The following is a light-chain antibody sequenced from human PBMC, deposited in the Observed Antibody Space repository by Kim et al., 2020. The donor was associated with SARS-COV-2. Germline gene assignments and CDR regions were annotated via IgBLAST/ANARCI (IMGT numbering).Light chain of an antibody. CDR1: SRTIADKH. Sequence: TRTITCSGSSRTIADKHPQWYQQRPGGAPPTLISESIYRPPGVPSRLSGAIERASNAVFLTIAGLQIEDEADYYCQSGDCSNQVVFGGGTKLTVL. CDR2: ESI. J-gene: IGLJ2*01. V-gene: IGLV6-57*02. CDR3: QSGDCSNQVV.